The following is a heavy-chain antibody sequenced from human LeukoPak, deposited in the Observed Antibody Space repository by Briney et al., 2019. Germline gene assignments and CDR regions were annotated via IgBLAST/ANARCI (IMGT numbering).Heavy chain of an antibody. Sequence: SETLSLTWTVSGGSISSGGYCWSWIRQHPGKGLEWIGYIYYPGSTYYTPSLRCRVTISVDTTKYQFSLTLCSLTAAATAADYCARVPYCSGGSCYSDYFDYWGQGTLVTVSS. J-gene: IGHJ4*02. D-gene: IGHD2-15*01. CDR3: ARVPYCSGGSCYSDYFDY. CDR1: GGSISSGGYC. CDR2: IYYPGST. V-gene: IGHV4-31*02.